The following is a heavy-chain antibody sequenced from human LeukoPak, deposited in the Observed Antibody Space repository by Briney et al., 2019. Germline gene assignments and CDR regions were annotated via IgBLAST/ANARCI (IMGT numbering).Heavy chain of an antibody. J-gene: IGHJ4*02. CDR1: GFTVSSNY. CDR3: ARTYSSSWATFDY. Sequence: GESLRLSCAASGFTVSSNYMSWVRQAPGKGLEWVSVIYSGGSTYYADSVKGRFTISRDNSKNTLYLQMNSLRAEDTAVYYCARTYSSSWATFDYWGQGTLVTVSS. D-gene: IGHD6-13*01. CDR2: IYSGGST. V-gene: IGHV3-53*01.